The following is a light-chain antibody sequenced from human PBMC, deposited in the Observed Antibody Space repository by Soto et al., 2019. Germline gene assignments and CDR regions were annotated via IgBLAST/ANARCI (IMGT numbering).Light chain of an antibody. CDR3: QQFNSYPHT. Sequence: AIQLTQSPSSLSASVGDRVTITCRASQGISSALAWFQQKPGKAPKLLTYSASSLESGVPSRFSGSGSGTEFSLTISSLQPEDFATYFCQQFNSYPHTFGQGTRLEIK. J-gene: IGKJ5*01. CDR2: SAS. CDR1: QGISSA. V-gene: IGKV1-13*02.